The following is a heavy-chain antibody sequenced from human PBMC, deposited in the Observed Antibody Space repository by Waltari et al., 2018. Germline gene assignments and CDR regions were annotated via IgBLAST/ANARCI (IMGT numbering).Heavy chain of an antibody. D-gene: IGHD5-18*01. V-gene: IGHV3-23*01. CDR2: ISGSGGST. J-gene: IGHJ4*02. Sequence: EVQLLESGGDLVQPGGSLRLSCAASGFTLSSSAMSWVRQAPGKGLEWVSDISGSGGSTYYADSVKGRLTISRDNSKNTLFLQMSSLRGEDTAVYYCAKGTGMVTSDYFDYWGQGTLVTVSS. CDR1: GFTLSSSA. CDR3: AKGTGMVTSDYFDY.